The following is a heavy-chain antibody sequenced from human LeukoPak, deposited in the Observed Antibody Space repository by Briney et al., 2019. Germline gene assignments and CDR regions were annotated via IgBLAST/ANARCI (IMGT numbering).Heavy chain of an antibody. Sequence: PGGSLRLSCAASGFTFDVYAMNWVPQAPGKGLEGVSYISSSGSTIYYADSVKGRFTISRDNAKNSLYLQMNSLRAEDTAVYYCARTRRITMVRGAPHWGQGTLVTVSS. J-gene: IGHJ4*02. CDR1: GFTFDVYA. CDR2: ISSSGSTI. V-gene: IGHV3-48*03. CDR3: ARTRRITMVRGAPH. D-gene: IGHD3-10*01.